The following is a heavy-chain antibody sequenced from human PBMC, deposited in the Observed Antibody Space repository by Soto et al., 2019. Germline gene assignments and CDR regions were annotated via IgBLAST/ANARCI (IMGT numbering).Heavy chain of an antibody. CDR1: GYTFTSYG. Sequence: QVQLVQSGAEVKKPGASVKVSCKASGYTFTSYGISWVRQAPGQGLEWMGWISAYNGNTNYAQKLQGRVTMTTDTSTSTAYMELRSLRSDDTAVYYCARDRVSYSSGYYGANDAFDIRGQGTMVTVSS. CDR2: ISAYNGNT. J-gene: IGHJ3*02. D-gene: IGHD3-22*01. CDR3: ARDRVSYSSGYYGANDAFDI. V-gene: IGHV1-18*01.